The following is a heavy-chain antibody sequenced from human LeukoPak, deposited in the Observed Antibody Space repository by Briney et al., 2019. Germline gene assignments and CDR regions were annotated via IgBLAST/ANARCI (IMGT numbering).Heavy chain of an antibody. V-gene: IGHV3-11*03. CDR3: ASGRASAGISAFDI. D-gene: IGHD6-13*01. Sequence: GGSLRLSCAASGFTFSDYYMSWIRQAPGKGLEWVSYITRSSSYTTYADSVRGRFTISRDNAKNSLYLQMNSLRAEDTAVYYCASGRASAGISAFDIWGQGTLVTVSS. CDR1: GFTFSDYY. CDR2: ITRSSSYT. J-gene: IGHJ3*02.